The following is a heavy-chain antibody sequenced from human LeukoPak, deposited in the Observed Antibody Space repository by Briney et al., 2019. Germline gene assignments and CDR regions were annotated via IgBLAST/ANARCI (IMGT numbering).Heavy chain of an antibody. D-gene: IGHD3-9*01. Sequence: GGSLRLSCAASGFTFSSYWMHWVRQAPGKGLVWVSRINSDGSSTSYADSVKGRFTISRDNAKNTLYLQMNSLRAEDTAVYYCARDLEYYDILTGYYRDAFDIWGQGTMVTVSS. V-gene: IGHV3-74*01. J-gene: IGHJ3*02. CDR2: INSDGSST. CDR1: GFTFSSYW. CDR3: ARDLEYYDILTGYYRDAFDI.